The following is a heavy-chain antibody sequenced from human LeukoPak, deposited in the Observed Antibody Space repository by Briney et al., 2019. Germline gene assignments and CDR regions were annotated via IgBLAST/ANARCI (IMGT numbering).Heavy chain of an antibody. Sequence: SVKVSCKASGGTFSSYAISWVRQAPGQGLEWMGRIIPIFGTANYAQKFQGRVTITTDESTSTAYMELSSLRYEDTAVYYFARVQWLVTVFDIWGQGTMVTVSS. V-gene: IGHV1-69*05. CDR2: IIPIFGTA. J-gene: IGHJ3*02. D-gene: IGHD6-19*01. CDR1: GGTFSSYA. CDR3: ARVQWLVTVFDI.